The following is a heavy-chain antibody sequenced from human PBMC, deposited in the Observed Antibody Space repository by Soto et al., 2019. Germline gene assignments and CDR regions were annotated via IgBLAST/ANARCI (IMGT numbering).Heavy chain of an antibody. Sequence: PGGSLRLSCAASGFTFSSYGMHWVRQAPGKGLEWVASISYDGRNEYYADSVKGRFTISRDNSKNTLYLQMNSLRAEDTAVYYCAKDQAVGRYSYGFDAFDIWGQGTMVTVSS. CDR3: AKDQAVGRYSYGFDAFDI. J-gene: IGHJ3*02. V-gene: IGHV3-30*18. CDR2: ISYDGRNE. CDR1: GFTFSSYG. D-gene: IGHD5-18*01.